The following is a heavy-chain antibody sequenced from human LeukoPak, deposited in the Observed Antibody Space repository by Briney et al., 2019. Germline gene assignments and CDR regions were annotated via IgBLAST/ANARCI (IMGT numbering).Heavy chain of an antibody. CDR1: GFTFGSYA. J-gene: IGHJ4*02. V-gene: IGHV3-23*01. Sequence: GGSLRLTCAASGFTFGSYAMSWVRQAPGKGLEWASAISASGISTYYADSVKGRFTISRDKSENTLYLRMNSLRAEDTAVYYCAKGYYDSAEGHFDHWGQGTLVTVSS. CDR2: ISASGIST. CDR3: AKGYYDSAEGHFDH. D-gene: IGHD3-22*01.